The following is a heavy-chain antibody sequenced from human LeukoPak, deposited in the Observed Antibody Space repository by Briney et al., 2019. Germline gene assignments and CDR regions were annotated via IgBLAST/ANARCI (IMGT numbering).Heavy chain of an antibody. D-gene: IGHD6-6*01. V-gene: IGHV4-38-2*01. CDR3: ARPPEYSSHAGTGDYMDV. CDR1: GYSISSGYH. J-gene: IGHJ6*03. CDR2: IHRSGST. Sequence: PSETLSLTCVVSGYSISSGYHWGWIRPPPGRGLEWIASIHRSGSTYYNPSLKSRVTISVDTSKNQFSLKLSSVTAADTAVYYCARPPEYSSHAGTGDYMDVWGKGTTVTVSS.